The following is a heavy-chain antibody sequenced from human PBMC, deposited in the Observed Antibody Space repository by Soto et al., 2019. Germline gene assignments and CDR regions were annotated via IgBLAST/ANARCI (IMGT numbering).Heavy chain of an antibody. J-gene: IGHJ6*03. D-gene: IGHD3-10*01. CDR2: ISAYNGNA. CDR3: ARRGGSGSYYNQTKYYYYYYMDV. V-gene: IGHV1-18*01. Sequence: GASVKVSCKASGYTFTSYGISWVRQAPGQGLEWMGWISAYNGNANYAQKLQGRVTMTTDTSKSTAYMELRSLRSDDRAVYYCARRGGSGSYYNQTKYYYYYYMDVWGKGTTVSVSS. CDR1: GYTFTSYG.